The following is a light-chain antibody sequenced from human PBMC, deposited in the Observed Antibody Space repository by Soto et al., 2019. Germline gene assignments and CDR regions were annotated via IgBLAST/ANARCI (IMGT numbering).Light chain of an antibody. V-gene: IGKV3-11*01. CDR3: QQRSNWPLYT. CDR2: DAS. Sequence: EIVLTRSPATLSLSPGERATLSCRASQSVSSYLAWYQQKPGQAPRLLIYDASNRATGFPARFSGSGSGTDFTLTISSLEPEDFAVYYCQQRSNWPLYTFGQGTKLEIK. J-gene: IGKJ2*01. CDR1: QSVSSY.